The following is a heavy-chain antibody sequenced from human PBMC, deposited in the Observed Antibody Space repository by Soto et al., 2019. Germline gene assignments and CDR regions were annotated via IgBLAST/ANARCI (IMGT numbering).Heavy chain of an antibody. CDR3: TRSSWYLLNFDY. D-gene: IGHD6-13*01. V-gene: IGHV3-30*03. Sequence: QVQLVESGGGVVQPGRSLRLSCAASGFTFSSYGMHWVRQAPGKGLEWVAVISYDGSNKYYADSVKGRFTISRDNSKNTLYLQMNSLRAEDTAVYYCTRSSWYLLNFDYWGQGTLVTVSS. CDR1: GFTFSSYG. J-gene: IGHJ4*02. CDR2: ISYDGSNK.